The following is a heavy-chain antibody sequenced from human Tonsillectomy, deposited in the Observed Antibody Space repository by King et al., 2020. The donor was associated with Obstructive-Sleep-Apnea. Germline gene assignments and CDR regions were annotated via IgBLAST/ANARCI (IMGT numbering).Heavy chain of an antibody. V-gene: IGHV3-30*18. Sequence: VQLVESGGGVVQPGRSLRLSCAASGFTFSNNYMHWVPQPPGKGLEWVAVMSYDGTYKYYADSVKGRFTISRDNSKNTLYLQMNSLRAEDTAVYYCAKAQGGRFGEFPSNWFDHWGQGTLVTVSS. CDR1: GFTFSNNY. CDR3: AKAQGGRFGEFPSNWFDH. D-gene: IGHD3-10*01. J-gene: IGHJ5*02. CDR2: MSYDGTYK.